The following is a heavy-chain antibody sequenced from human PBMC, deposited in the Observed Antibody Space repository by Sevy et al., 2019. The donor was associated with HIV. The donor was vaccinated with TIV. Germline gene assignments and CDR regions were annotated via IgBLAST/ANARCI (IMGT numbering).Heavy chain of an antibody. D-gene: IGHD1-26*01. J-gene: IGHJ3*02. Sequence: GGSLRLSCAASGFRFSSFSMIWVRQAPGKGLEWVSEIGGGDGSTYYADSVKGRFTISRDNSKNTVYLQMSSLRAEDTALEYCAKGCHSEYVAADTLDIWGQGTRVTVSS. CDR2: IGGGDGST. V-gene: IGHV3-23*01. CDR1: GFRFSSFS. CDR3: AKGCHSEYVAADTLDI.